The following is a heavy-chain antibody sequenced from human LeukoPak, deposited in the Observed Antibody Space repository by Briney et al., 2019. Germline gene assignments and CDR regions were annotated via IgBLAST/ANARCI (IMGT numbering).Heavy chain of an antibody. CDR3: ASDHGAY. CDR2: ICYDGSNK. J-gene: IGHJ4*02. V-gene: IGHV3-33*01. Sequence: GRSLRLSCAASGFTFSNYGMHWVRQAPGEGLEWVAVICYDGSNKYYADSVKGRFTISRDNSKNTLYLQMNSLRAEDTAVYYCASDHGAYWGQGTLVTVSS. CDR1: GFTFSNYG. D-gene: IGHD1-26*01.